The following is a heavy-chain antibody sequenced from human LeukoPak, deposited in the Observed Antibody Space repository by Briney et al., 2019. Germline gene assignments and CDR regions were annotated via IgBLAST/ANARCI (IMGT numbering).Heavy chain of an antibody. D-gene: IGHD2-15*01. Sequence: PGGSLRLSCATSGFTFSNAWMSWIRQPPGKGLEWIGYIYYSGSTNYNPSLKSRVTISVDTSKNQFSLKLSSVTAADTAVYYCARVARYCSGGSCGYYYYGMDVWGQGTTVTVSS. CDR2: IYYSGST. V-gene: IGHV4-59*01. J-gene: IGHJ6*02. CDR3: ARVARYCSGGSCGYYYYGMDV. CDR1: GFTFSNAW.